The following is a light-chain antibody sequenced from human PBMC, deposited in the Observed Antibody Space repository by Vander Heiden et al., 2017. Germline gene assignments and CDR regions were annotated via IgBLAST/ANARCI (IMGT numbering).Light chain of an antibody. V-gene: IGLV3-25*03. J-gene: IGLJ2*01. CDR1: ALPKQY. Sequence: SYELTQPPSVSVSPGQTARITCSGDALPKQYAFWYQQKPGQAPVLVMYKDSERSSGIPDRFSGSSSGTTVTLTISGVRAEDEADYYCQSADSSGAEVVFGGGTKLTVL. CDR3: QSADSSGAEVV. CDR2: KDS.